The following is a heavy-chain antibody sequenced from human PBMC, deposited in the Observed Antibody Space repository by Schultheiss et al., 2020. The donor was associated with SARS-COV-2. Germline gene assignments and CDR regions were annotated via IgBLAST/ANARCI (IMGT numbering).Heavy chain of an antibody. J-gene: IGHJ5*02. CDR3: ARDQAAAVASWFDP. Sequence: SETLSLTCAVYGGSFSGYYWSWIRQPPGKGLEWIGEINHSGSTNYNPSLKSRVTISVDTSKNQFSLKLSSVTAADTAVYYCARDQAAAVASWFDPWGQGTLVTVSS. V-gene: IGHV4-34*01. CDR2: INHSGST. CDR1: GGSFSGYY. D-gene: IGHD6-13*01.